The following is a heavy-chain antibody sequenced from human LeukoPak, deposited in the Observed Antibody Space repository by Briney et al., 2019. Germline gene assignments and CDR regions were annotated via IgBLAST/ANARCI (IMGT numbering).Heavy chain of an antibody. V-gene: IGHV4-39*07. CDR1: GGSISSSSYY. Sequence: SETLSLTCTVSGGSISSSSYYWGWIRQPPGKGLEWIGSIYYSGSTYYNPSLKSRVTISVDTSKNQFSLKLSSVTAADTAVYYCARGPRYYDFWSGYYTGIYFDYWGQGTLVTVSS. CDR2: IYYSGST. CDR3: ARGPRYYDFWSGYYTGIYFDY. J-gene: IGHJ4*02. D-gene: IGHD3-3*01.